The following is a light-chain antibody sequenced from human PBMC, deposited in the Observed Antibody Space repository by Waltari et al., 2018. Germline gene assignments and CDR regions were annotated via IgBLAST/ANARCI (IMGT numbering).Light chain of an antibody. CDR3: CSYAGIGTLT. CDR2: EGN. CDR1: SSDIGAYNL. Sequence: QSALTQPASVSGSPGQSITISCTGTSSDIGAYNLFSWYQHHPAKAPKIIIYEGNKRPSGVSYRFSGSKSGNTASLTISGLHTEDEADYYCCSYAGIGTLTFGGGTRVTVL. J-gene: IGLJ3*02. V-gene: IGLV2-23*01.